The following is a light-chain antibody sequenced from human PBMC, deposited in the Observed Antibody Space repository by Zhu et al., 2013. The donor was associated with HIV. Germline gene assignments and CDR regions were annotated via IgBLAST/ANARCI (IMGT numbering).Light chain of an antibody. CDR3: QRYGTSPSWT. J-gene: IGKJ1*01. CDR2: GAS. Sequence: VLTQSPGTLSLSPGERVTLSCRASQNIINNYIAWYQQKPGQAPRLLIYGASRRATGIPDRFTGSGSGTDFTLTINRLEPEDIAVYYCQRYGTSPSWTFGQGTRVEVK. CDR1: QNIINNY. V-gene: IGKV3-20*01.